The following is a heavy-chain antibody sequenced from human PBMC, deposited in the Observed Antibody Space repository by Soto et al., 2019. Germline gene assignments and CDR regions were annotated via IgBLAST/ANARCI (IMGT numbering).Heavy chain of an antibody. D-gene: IGHD3-16*01. J-gene: IGHJ5*02. CDR2: IYSGGST. V-gene: IGHV3-66*01. CDR1: GFTVSSNY. Sequence: EVQLVESGGGLVQPGGSLRLSCAASGFTVSSNYMSWVRQAPGKGLEWVSVIYSGGSTYYADSVKGRFTISRDNYKNTQYLQMNSLRAEDTAVYYCAREMITFGSHFIQTNWFDPWGQGTLGTVSS. CDR3: AREMITFGSHFIQTNWFDP.